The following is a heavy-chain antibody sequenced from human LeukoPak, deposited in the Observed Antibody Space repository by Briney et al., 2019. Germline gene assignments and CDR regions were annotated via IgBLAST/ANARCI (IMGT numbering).Heavy chain of an antibody. CDR3: ARGHDSSSWYRYGVGSGRYFDY. Sequence: SETLSLTCAVYGGSFSGYYWSWIRQPPGKGLEWIGEINHSGSTNYNPSLKSRVTISVDTSKNQFSLKLSSVTAADTAVYYCARGHDSSSWYRYGVGSGRYFDYWGQGTLVTVSS. CDR2: INHSGST. J-gene: IGHJ4*02. V-gene: IGHV4-34*01. D-gene: IGHD6-13*01. CDR1: GGSFSGYY.